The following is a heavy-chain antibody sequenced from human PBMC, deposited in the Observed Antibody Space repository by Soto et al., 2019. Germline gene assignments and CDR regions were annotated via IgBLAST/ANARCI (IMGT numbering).Heavy chain of an antibody. CDR2: INGDGSKT. J-gene: IGHJ4*02. V-gene: IGHV3-74*01. Sequence: EVQLVESGGGLVQPGGSLRIFCGASGFTFSTYWMYWVRQAPGKGLVWVSRINGDGSKTSYADSVKGRFTISRDNAKNTLYLQMNSLRAEDTALYYGARGQYCSGGTCYSAPDYWGQGTLVTVSS. D-gene: IGHD2-15*01. CDR1: GFTFSTYW. CDR3: ARGQYCSGGTCYSAPDY.